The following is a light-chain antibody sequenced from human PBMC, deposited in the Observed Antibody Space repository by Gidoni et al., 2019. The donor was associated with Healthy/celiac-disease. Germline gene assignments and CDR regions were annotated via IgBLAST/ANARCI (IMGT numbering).Light chain of an antibody. CDR3: QQYYSTALT. V-gene: IGKV4-1*01. CDR2: WAY. J-gene: IGKJ4*01. CDR1: QSVLYSSNNKNY. Sequence: DIVMTQSPDSLAVSLGERATINCKSSQSVLYSSNNKNYLAWYQQKPGQPPKLLIYWAYTRESGVPDRFSGSGSGTDFTLTISRLQAEDVAVYYCQQYYSTALTFGGGTKVEIK.